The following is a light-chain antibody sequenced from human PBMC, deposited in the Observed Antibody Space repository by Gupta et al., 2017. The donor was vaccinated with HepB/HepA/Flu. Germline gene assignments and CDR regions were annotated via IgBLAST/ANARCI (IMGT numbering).Light chain of an antibody. J-gene: IGKJ4*02. CDR2: GAS. CDR1: QSVRSNY. V-gene: IGKV3-20*01. CDR3: QQDGSSHS. Sequence: EVVLTQSPGTLSLSPGERATLSCTASQSVRSNYLAWYQHKAGQAPRLLIYGASGRATGIPDRFNGSGSGIDFTLTSSRLEPEDFAVYYWQQDGSSHSFGGGTKVEIK.